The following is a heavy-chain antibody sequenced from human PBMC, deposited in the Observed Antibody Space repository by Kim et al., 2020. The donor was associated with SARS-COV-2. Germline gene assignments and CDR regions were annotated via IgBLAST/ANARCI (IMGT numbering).Heavy chain of an antibody. D-gene: IGHD5-18*01. Sequence: GGSLRLSCAASGFTFSSYSMNWVRQAPGKGLEWVSSISSSSSYIYYADSVKGRFTLSRDNAKNSLYLQMNSLRAEDTAVYYCAREVLGQLWLHNAEYFDYWGQGPLVTVSS. J-gene: IGHJ4*02. CDR2: ISSSSSYI. V-gene: IGHV3-21*01. CDR1: GFTFSSYS. CDR3: AREVLGQLWLHNAEYFDY.